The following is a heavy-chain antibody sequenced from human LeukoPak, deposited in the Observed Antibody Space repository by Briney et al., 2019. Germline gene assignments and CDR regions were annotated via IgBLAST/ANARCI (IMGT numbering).Heavy chain of an antibody. V-gene: IGHV3-30-3*01. CDR3: ARDGDGYNSYFDY. Sequence: GGSLRLSCAASGFTFSSYAMHWVRQAPGKGLEWVAVISYDGSNKYYADSVKGRFTISRDNSKNTLYLQMNSLRAEDTAVFYCARDGDGYNSYFDYWGQGTLVTASS. CDR1: GFTFSSYA. CDR2: ISYDGSNK. J-gene: IGHJ4*02. D-gene: IGHD5-24*01.